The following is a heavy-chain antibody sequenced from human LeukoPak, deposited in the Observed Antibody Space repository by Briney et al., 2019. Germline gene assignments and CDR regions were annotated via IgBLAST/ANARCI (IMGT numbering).Heavy chain of an antibody. CDR1: GFSFSSYW. Sequence: GGSLRLSCAASGFSFSSYWMHWLRQAPGKGLVWVSRIYTGGSSTRYADSVKGRFTISRDNAKNTLYLQMNSLRAEDTAVYYCARTPTDYWSRYPAPFEYWGQGPLVTVSS. J-gene: IGHJ4*02. D-gene: IGHD3-3*01. CDR2: IYTGGSST. CDR3: ARTPTDYWSRYPAPFEY. V-gene: IGHV3-74*01.